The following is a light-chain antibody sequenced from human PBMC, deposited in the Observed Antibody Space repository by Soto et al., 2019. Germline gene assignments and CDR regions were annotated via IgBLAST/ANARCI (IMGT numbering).Light chain of an antibody. CDR2: AAS. CDR1: QGFNSY. CDR3: QQLNSYPRST. V-gene: IGKV1-9*01. J-gene: IGKJ4*01. Sequence: IQLTQSPSSLSASVGDRVTITCRASQGFNSYLAWYQQKPGKAPKLLIYAASTLQSGVPSRFSGSRSGTDFTRTISSLQPEEFATYYCQQLNSYPRSTFGGGTKVEIK.